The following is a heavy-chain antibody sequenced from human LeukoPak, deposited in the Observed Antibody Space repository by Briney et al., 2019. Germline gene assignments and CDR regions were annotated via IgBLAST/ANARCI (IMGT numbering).Heavy chain of an antibody. CDR3: APLPAAMLLGSYYFDY. CDR2: IRYDGSNK. J-gene: IGHJ4*02. CDR1: GFTFSSYG. D-gene: IGHD2-2*01. Sequence: GESLKISCAASGFTFSSYGMHWVRQAPGKGLEWVAFIRYDGSNKYYADSVKGRFTISRDNSKNTLYLQKNSLRAEDTAVYYCAPLPAAMLLGSYYFDYWGQGTLVTVSS. V-gene: IGHV3-30*02.